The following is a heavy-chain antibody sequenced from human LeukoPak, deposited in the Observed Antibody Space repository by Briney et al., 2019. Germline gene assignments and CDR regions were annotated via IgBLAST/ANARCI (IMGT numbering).Heavy chain of an antibody. Sequence: GGPLRLSCEASGLTFGYYWMTWVRQAPGKGLECVANIKQDGSENHYVDSVKGRFTISRDNAKNSLSLQMNSLRAEDTAVYYCATYWRYFDWLLSDIWGLGTMVTVSS. CDR1: GLTFGYYW. V-gene: IGHV3-7*05. J-gene: IGHJ3*02. CDR2: IKQDGSEN. CDR3: ATYWRYFDWLLSDI. D-gene: IGHD3-9*01.